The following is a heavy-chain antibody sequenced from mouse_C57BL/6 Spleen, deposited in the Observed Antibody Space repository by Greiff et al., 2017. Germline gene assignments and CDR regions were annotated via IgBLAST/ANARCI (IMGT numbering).Heavy chain of an antibody. D-gene: IGHD6-2*01. V-gene: IGHV7-3*01. CDR3: ARYDGLCDY. Sequence: EVQLVASGGGLVQPGGSLSLSCAASGFTFTDYYMSWVRQPPGKALEWLGFIRNKANGYTTEYSASVKGRFTISRDNSQSYLYLQMNALRAEDSATYYCARYDGLCDYWGQGTTLTVSS. J-gene: IGHJ2*01. CDR2: IRNKANGYTT. CDR1: GFTFTDYY.